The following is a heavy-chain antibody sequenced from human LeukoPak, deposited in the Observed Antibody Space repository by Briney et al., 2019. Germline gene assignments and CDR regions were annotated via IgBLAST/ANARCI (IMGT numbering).Heavy chain of an antibody. CDR1: GFAFSTYA. D-gene: IGHD2-2*01. CDR2: IGFRSSDT. J-gene: IGHJ2*01. V-gene: IGHV3-23*01. CDR3: ARGCGTARCSTRYFDL. Sequence: PGGSLRLSCGASGFAFSTYAMHWVRQAPGKGLEWVSAIGFRSSDTFYADSVKGRFTISRDNSKNTLDLQMNSLVGEDTAVYYCARGCGTARCSTRYFDLWGRGTRVTVSS.